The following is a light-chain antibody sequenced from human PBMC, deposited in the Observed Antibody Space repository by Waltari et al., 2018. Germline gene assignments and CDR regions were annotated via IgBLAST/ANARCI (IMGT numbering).Light chain of an antibody. CDR3: QQYYSYTPWT. CDR2: AAS. V-gene: IGKV1-8*01. Sequence: AIRITQSPSSLSASTGDRVTITCRASQGISSYLAWYQQKPGKAPKLLIYAASTLQSGVPSRFSGSGSGTDFTLTISCLQSEDFATYYCQQYYSYTPWTFGQGTKVEIK. J-gene: IGKJ1*01. CDR1: QGISSY.